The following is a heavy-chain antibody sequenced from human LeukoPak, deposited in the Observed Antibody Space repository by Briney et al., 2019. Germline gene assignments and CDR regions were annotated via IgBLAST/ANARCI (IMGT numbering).Heavy chain of an antibody. D-gene: IGHD3-3*01. CDR2: IIPIFGTA. Sequence: SVKVSCKASGGTLSSYAISWVRQAPGQGLEWMGGIIPIFGTANYAQKFQGRVTITADESTSTAYMELSSLGSEDTAVYYCARSRWTIFGVVIKSLYYFDYWGQGTLVTVSS. CDR1: GGTLSSYA. CDR3: ARSRWTIFGVVIKSLYYFDY. V-gene: IGHV1-69*01. J-gene: IGHJ4*02.